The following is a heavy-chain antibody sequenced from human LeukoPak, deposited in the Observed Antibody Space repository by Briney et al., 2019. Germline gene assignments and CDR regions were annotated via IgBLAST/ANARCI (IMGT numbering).Heavy chain of an antibody. CDR3: ARDRVPFYSSTFKDYYLQYGLDV. CDR2: INPNSGGT. Sequence: ASVKVSCKASGYTFTCHYIHWVRQAPGQGLEWMGWINPNSGGTSYAQKFQGRVSVTRDTSISTAYMEVSRLRSDDTALYYCARDRVPFYSSTFKDYYLQYGLDVWGQGTTVTVSS. J-gene: IGHJ6*02. V-gene: IGHV1-2*02. CDR1: GYTFTCHY. D-gene: IGHD6-13*01.